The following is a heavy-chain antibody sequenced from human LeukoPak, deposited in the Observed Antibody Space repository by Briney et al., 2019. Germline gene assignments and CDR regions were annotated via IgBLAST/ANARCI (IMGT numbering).Heavy chain of an antibody. CDR1: GYTFSIYG. V-gene: IGHV1-18*01. J-gene: IGHJ4*02. D-gene: IGHD3-22*01. CDR2: ISAYTGNK. Sequence: ASVKVSCKASGYTFSIYGVTWVGQAPGQGLEWIGGISAYTGNKNYVLSLQGGVTMTTGTSTSRDYMEMRILISDDTAMYYCAGISGYDTSGYYLYYFDYWGQGTLVTVSS. CDR3: AGISGYDTSGYYLYYFDY.